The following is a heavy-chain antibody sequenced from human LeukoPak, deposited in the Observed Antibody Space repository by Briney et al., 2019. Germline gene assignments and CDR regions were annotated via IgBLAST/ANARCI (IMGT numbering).Heavy chain of an antibody. J-gene: IGHJ4*02. CDR1: GYTFTDYY. CDR3: ATVRTIFGVVITPFDY. Sequence: GASVKVSCKASGYTFTDYYMHWVQQAPGKGLEWMGRVGPEDGETIYAEKFQGRVTITADTSTDTAYMELSSLRSEDTAVYYCATVRTIFGVVITPFDYWGQGTLVTVSS. V-gene: IGHV1-69-2*01. D-gene: IGHD3-3*01. CDR2: VGPEDGET.